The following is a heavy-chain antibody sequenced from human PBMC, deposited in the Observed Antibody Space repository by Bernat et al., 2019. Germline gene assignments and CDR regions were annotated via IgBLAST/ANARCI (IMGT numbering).Heavy chain of an antibody. CDR2: ISYDGSNK. V-gene: IGHV3-30*01. Sequence: QVQLVESGGGVVQPGRSLRLSCAASGFTFSSYAMHWVRQAPGKGLEWVAVISYDGSNKYYADSVKGRFTISRDNSKNTLYLQMNSLRAEDTAMYYGAAGLDYWGQGTLVTVSS. CDR1: GFTFSSYA. CDR3: AAGLDY. J-gene: IGHJ4*02.